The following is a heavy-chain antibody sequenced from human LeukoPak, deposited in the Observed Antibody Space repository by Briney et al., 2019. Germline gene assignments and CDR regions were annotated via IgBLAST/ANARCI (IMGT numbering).Heavy chain of an antibody. CDR3: TTGVRYFDLIKGDY. CDR1: GFTFSNAW. D-gene: IGHD3-9*01. J-gene: IGHJ4*02. V-gene: IGHV3-15*01. CDR2: IKSKTDGGTT. Sequence: PGGSLRLSCAASGFTFSNAWMSWVRQAPGKGLEWVGRIKSKTDGGTTDYAAPVKGRFTISRDDSKNTLYLQMNSLKTEDTAVYYCTTGVRYFDLIKGDYWGQGTLVTVSS.